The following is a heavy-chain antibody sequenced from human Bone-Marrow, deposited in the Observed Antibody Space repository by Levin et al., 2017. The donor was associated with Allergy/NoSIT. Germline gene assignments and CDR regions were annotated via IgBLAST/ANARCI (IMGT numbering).Heavy chain of an antibody. V-gene: IGHV3-9*01. J-gene: IGHJ3*02. CDR3: AKTRNGDFHDGFDI. D-gene: IGHD4-17*01. Sequence: SLKISCAASGFTFEDHAMHWVRQAPGQGLEWVSGIIWNSNNIGYADPVKGRFTISRDNAKNSLYLQMNSLRLDDTAMYYCAKTRNGDFHDGFDIWGQGTMVTVSS. CDR1: GFTFEDHA. CDR2: IIWNSNNI.